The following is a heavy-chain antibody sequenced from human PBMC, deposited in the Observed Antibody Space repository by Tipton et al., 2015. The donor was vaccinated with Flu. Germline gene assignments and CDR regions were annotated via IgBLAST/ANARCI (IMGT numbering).Heavy chain of an antibody. D-gene: IGHD3-22*01. Sequence: TLSLTCTVSGVSISSSSYYWGWIRQPPGKGLEWMGSIYYSGSTYYNTSLKSRVTISVDTSKNQFSLKLSSVTAAVTAVYYCARATKYYYDCSGSERRGAFDDWGQGALVTVSS. CDR1: GVSISSSSYY. CDR2: IYYSGST. CDR3: ARATKYYYDCSGSERRGAFDD. V-gene: IGHV4-39*07. J-gene: IGHJ4*02.